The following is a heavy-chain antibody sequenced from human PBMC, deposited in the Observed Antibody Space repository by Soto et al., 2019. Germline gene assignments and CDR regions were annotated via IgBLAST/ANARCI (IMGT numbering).Heavy chain of an antibody. CDR3: ARDLRIVGATDTAY. D-gene: IGHD1-26*01. J-gene: IGHJ4*02. V-gene: IGHV1-69*04. CDR2: IIPILGIS. CDR1: GGTFSSYT. Sequence: SVKVSCKASGGTFSSYTISWVRQAPGQGLEWMGRIIPILGISNYAQKFQGRVTITADKSTSTAYMELSSLRSEDTAVYYCARDLRIVGATDTAYWGQGTLVTVSS.